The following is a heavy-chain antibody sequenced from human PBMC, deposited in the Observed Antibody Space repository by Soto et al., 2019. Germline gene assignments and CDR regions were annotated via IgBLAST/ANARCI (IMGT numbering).Heavy chain of an antibody. CDR3: ASSYGSGYRAFDY. CDR2: VNPIVSMS. J-gene: IGHJ4*02. D-gene: IGHD3-10*01. Sequence: QVQLVQSGAEVKRPGSSVKVSCKASGDTFNFYSINWVRQAPGLGLEWMGRVNPIVSMSNYAQKFQGRVTMTADKSTSTAYIERSSPRSEDTAIYYCASSYGSGYRAFDYWGQGALVTVSS. V-gene: IGHV1-69*02. CDR1: GDTFNFYS.